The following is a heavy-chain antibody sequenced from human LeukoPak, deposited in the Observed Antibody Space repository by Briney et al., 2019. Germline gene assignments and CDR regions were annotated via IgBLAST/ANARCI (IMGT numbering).Heavy chain of an antibody. J-gene: IGHJ6*03. D-gene: IGHD5-24*01. V-gene: IGHV3-7*01. CDR2: IKQDGSEK. Sequence: GGSLRLSCAASGFTFSSYWMSWVRQAPGKGLEWVANIKQDGSEKYYVDSVKGRFTISRDNAKNSLYLQMNSLRAEDTAVYYXAXESRLEMATITYYYYYMDVWGKGTTVTISS. CDR1: GFTFSSYW. CDR3: AXESRLEMATITYYYYYMDV.